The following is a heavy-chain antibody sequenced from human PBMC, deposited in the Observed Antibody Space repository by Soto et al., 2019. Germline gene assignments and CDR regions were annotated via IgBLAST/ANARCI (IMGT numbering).Heavy chain of an antibody. CDR1: GFPFSDYY. V-gene: IGHV3-11*01. CDR2: IGSSGTII. D-gene: IGHD3-3*01. CDR3: ARVWLLSQWKWFDS. J-gene: IGHJ5*01. Sequence: QVQLVEFGGGLVKPGGSLRLSCAASGFPFSDYYMSWLRQAPGKGLEWVSYIGSSGTIIYYAGSVKGRFTFSRDNAKNSVYLQMNSLRAEDTAVYYCARVWLLSQWKWFDSWGQGTLVTVSS.